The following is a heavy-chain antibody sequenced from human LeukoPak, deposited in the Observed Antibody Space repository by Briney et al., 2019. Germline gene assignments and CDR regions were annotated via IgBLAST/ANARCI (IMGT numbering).Heavy chain of an antibody. Sequence: GGSLRLSCAASGFTFRSFAMTWVRQAPGKGLEWVSTISDSGRRTYYADSVKGRFTISRDNSKKTLYLQMNSLRAEDTAVYYCAKERWQGLRFFDYWGPGTLVIVSS. J-gene: IGHJ4*02. V-gene: IGHV3-23*01. CDR1: GFTFRSFA. CDR2: ISDSGRRT. CDR3: AKERWQGLRFFDY.